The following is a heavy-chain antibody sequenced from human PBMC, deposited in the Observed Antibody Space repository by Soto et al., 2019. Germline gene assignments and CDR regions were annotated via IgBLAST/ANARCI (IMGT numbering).Heavy chain of an antibody. CDR3: ARAGYCSSTSCYIFDY. J-gene: IGHJ4*02. D-gene: IGHD2-2*01. CDR2: INHSGST. Sequence: QVQLQQWGAGLLKPSETLSLTCAVYGGSFSGYYWSWIRQPPGKGLEWIGEINHSGSTNYNQSLKSRVTISVDTSKNQFSLKLSSVTAADTAVYYCARAGYCSSTSCYIFDYWGQGTLVTVSS. CDR1: GGSFSGYY. V-gene: IGHV4-34*01.